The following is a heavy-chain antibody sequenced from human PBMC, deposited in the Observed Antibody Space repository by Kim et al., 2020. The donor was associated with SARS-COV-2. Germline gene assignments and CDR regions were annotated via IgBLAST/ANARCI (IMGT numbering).Heavy chain of an antibody. J-gene: IGHJ4*02. D-gene: IGHD6-25*01. V-gene: IGHV3-23*01. CDR1: GFTFSNLA. CDR2: ITDNSDNT. Sequence: GGSLRLSCVASGFTFSNLAMNWVRQAPGKGLECISYITDNSDNTFYADSVKGRFTISRDNSKSTLYLQMDSLRAEDTAIYYCTKSPYSRGYFYFDFWGQGTLVTVSS. CDR3: TKSPYSRGYFYFDF.